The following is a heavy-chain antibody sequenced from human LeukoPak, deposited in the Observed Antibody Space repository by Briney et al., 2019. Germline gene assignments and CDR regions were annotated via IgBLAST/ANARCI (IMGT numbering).Heavy chain of an antibody. CDR3: ARVQMYQLLGGFDY. Sequence: GGSLRLSCAASGFTFSSYSMNWVRQAPGKGLEWVSSITSSSSYIYYADSVKGRFTISRDNAKNSLYLQMNSLRAEDTAVYFCARVQMYQLLGGFDYWGQGTLVTVSS. CDR2: ITSSSSYI. J-gene: IGHJ4*02. D-gene: IGHD2-2*01. CDR1: GFTFSSYS. V-gene: IGHV3-21*01.